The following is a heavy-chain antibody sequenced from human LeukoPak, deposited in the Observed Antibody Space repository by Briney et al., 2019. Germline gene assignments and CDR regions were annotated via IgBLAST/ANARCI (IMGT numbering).Heavy chain of an antibody. V-gene: IGHV4-4*07. J-gene: IGHJ4*02. CDR3: ARDGSPYSSGWIDY. D-gene: IGHD6-19*01. CDR1: GGSISSYY. CDR2: IYISGTT. Sequence: PSETLSLTCTVSGGSISSYYWSWIRQPAGKGLEWIGRIYISGTTNYNPSLKRRVTISVDKSKNQFSLKLNSVTAADTAVYYCARDGSPYSSGWIDYWGQGTLVTVSS.